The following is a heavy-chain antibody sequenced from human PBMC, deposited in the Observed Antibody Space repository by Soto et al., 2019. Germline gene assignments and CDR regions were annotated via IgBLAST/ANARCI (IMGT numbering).Heavy chain of an antibody. D-gene: IGHD1-26*01. CDR1: GDSVSSSSVT. CDR3: VRLIGNSWLDF. V-gene: IGHV6-1*01. CDR2: TYYRSKWYN. Sequence: QTLSLTCAISGDSVSSSSVTWNWIRQSPSRGLEWLGRTYYRSKWYNDYAESVESRITINPDTSKNQFSLHLNSVTPEDAAVYYCVRLIGNSWLDFWGQGTLVTSPQ. J-gene: IGHJ5*01.